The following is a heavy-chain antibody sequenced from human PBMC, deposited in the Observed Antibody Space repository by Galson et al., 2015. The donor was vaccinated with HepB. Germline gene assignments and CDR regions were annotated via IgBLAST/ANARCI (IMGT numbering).Heavy chain of an antibody. D-gene: IGHD4-17*01. J-gene: IGHJ4*02. CDR3: AREGPMTTVTTFPGYFDY. Sequence: SVKVSCKASGYTFTGYYMHWVRQAPGQGLEWMGWINPNSGGTNYAQKFQGWVTMTRDTSISTAYMELSRLRSDDTAVYYCAREGPMTTVTTFPGYFDYWGQGTLVTVSS. V-gene: IGHV1-2*04. CDR2: INPNSGGT. CDR1: GYTFTGYY.